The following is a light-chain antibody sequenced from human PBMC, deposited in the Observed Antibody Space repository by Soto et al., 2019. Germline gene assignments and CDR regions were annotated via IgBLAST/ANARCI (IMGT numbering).Light chain of an antibody. V-gene: IGLV1-47*01. CDR3: AAWDDSLSGRDVV. CDR1: SSNIGSNY. Sequence: QSVLTQPPSASGTPGQRVTISCSGSSSNIGSNYVYWYQQLPGTAPKLLIYRNNQRPSGVPVRFSGSKSGTSASLAISGLRSEDEADYYCAAWDDSLSGRDVVFGGGTKLTVL. CDR2: RNN. J-gene: IGLJ2*01.